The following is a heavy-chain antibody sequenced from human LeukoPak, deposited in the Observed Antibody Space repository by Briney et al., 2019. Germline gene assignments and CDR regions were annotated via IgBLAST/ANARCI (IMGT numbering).Heavy chain of an antibody. CDR1: GFTFGTCS. CDR3: ARAGYSSTWYHPYLDS. Sequence: PGGSLRLSCAASGFTFGTCSMNWVRQAPGKGPEWVSYINSGSSNIYYADSVKGRFTISRDNAKNSLYLQMNSLRAEDTAVYYCARAGYSSTWYHPYLDSWGQGTLVTVSS. D-gene: IGHD6-13*01. CDR2: INSGSSNI. V-gene: IGHV3-48*04. J-gene: IGHJ4*02.